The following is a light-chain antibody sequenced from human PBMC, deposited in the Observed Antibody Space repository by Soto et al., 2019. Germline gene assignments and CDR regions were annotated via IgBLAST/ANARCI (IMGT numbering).Light chain of an antibody. CDR1: RSISDW. V-gene: IGKV1-5*01. J-gene: IGKJ1*01. Sequence: DIQMTQSPSTLSASFVDRVTIPFRASRSISDWLAWYQQKPGKAPKLLIFDASSLKSGVPSRFSGSGSGTEFTLTISGLQPDDVATYYCQHYNSYPWTFGQGTKVDI. CDR3: QHYNSYPWT. CDR2: DAS.